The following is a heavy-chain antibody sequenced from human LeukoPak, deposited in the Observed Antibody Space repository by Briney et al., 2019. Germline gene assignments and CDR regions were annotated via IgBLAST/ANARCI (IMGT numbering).Heavy chain of an antibody. Sequence: PGRSLRLSCAASGFTFSNYGMHWVRQAPGKGLEWVAVISYDGSNKYYADSVKGRFTIPRDNSKNTLYLQMNSLRVEDTAVYYCAKGSMGRCSGNSCYSVYWGQGTLVTVSS. V-gene: IGHV3-30*18. CDR3: AKGSMGRCSGNSCYSVY. D-gene: IGHD5-12*01. CDR1: GFTFSNYG. CDR2: ISYDGSNK. J-gene: IGHJ4*02.